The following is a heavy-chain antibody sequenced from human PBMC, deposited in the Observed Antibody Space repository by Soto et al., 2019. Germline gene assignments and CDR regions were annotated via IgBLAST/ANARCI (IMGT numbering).Heavy chain of an antibody. V-gene: IGHV1-69*01. CDR1: VWSLSVYV. CDR3: ASPVIGIAVGYYGMEV. J-gene: IGHJ6*02. D-gene: IGHD6-19*01. CDR2: IIPIFGTA. Sequence: SLKLSCNSFVWSLSVYVSSRVRLAPGEGLEWMGGIIPIFGTANYAQKFQGRVTITADESTSTAYMELSSLRSEDTAVYYCASPVIGIAVGYYGMEVWGQGTTVTVSS.